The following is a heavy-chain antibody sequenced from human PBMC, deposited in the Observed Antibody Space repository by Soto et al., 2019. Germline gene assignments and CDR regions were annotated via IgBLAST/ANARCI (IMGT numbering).Heavy chain of an antibody. V-gene: IGHV1-18*01. J-gene: IGHJ5*02. CDR2: ISAYNGNT. CDR1: GGTFSSYA. CDR3: ARDLKEDGLTNWFDP. D-gene: IGHD2-8*01. Sequence: QVQLVQSGAEVKKPGSSVKVSCKASGGTFSSYAISWVRQAPGQGLEWMGWISAYNGNTNYAQKLQGRVTMTTDTSTSTAYMELRSLRSDDTAVYYCARDLKEDGLTNWFDPWGQGTLVTVSS.